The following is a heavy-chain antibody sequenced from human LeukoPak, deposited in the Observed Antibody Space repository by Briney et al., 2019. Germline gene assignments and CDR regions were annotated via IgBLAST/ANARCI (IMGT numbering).Heavy chain of an antibody. CDR1: GGSISSSNW. V-gene: IGHV4-4*02. CDR3: ASYWYSSSWYRRDGAFDI. CDR2: IYHSGST. J-gene: IGHJ3*02. Sequence: SGTLSLTCAVSGGSISSSNWWSWVRQPPGKGLEWIGEIYHSGSTNYNPSLKSRVTISVDKSKNQFSLKLSSVTAADTAVYYCASYWYSSSWYRRDGAFDIWGQGTMVTVSS. D-gene: IGHD6-13*01.